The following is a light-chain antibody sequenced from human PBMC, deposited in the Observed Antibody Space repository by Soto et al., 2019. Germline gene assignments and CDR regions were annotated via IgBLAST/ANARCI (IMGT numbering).Light chain of an antibody. CDR3: QQYNNWPRT. CDR2: AAS. CDR1: QSVSSN. V-gene: IGKV3-15*01. Sequence: EIVMTQSPATLSVSPGERVTLSCRASQSVSSNLAWYQQKRGQAPRLLIYAASTRATGIPARFSGSGSGTEFTLTISSLQSEDFAVYYCQQYNNWPRTFGQGTKVEIK. J-gene: IGKJ1*01.